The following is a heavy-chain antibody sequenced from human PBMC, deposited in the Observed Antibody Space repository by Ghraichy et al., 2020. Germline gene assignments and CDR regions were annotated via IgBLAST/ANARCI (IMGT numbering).Heavy chain of an antibody. J-gene: IGHJ5*02. CDR2: INHSGST. Sequence: SETLSLTCAVYGGSFSGYYWSWIRQPPGKGLEWIGEINHSGSTNYNPSLKSRVTISVDTSKNQFSLKLSSVTAADTAVYYCARVRRSSWSPNWFDPWGQGTLVTVSS. CDR1: GGSFSGYY. V-gene: IGHV4-34*01. D-gene: IGHD6-13*01. CDR3: ARVRRSSWSPNWFDP.